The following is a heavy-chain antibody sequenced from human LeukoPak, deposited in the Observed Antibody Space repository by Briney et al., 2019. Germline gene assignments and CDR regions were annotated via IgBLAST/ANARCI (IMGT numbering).Heavy chain of an antibody. CDR2: FSGTGGYI. Sequence: GGSLRLSCVSSGFTVTDYAMSWVRQAPGKGLEWVSAFSGTGGYIYYADSVKGRFTVSRDNSKSTLYLQMNTLRAEDTAVYYCARGPPGDSSGYYYRHWGQGTLVTVSS. J-gene: IGHJ4*02. CDR3: ARGPPGDSSGYYYRH. V-gene: IGHV3-23*01. D-gene: IGHD3-22*01. CDR1: GFTVTDYA.